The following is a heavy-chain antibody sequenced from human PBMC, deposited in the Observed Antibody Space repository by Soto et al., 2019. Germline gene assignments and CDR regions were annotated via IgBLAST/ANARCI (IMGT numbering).Heavy chain of an antibody. J-gene: IGHJ6*02. CDR1: GYTFTGYY. CDR3: ARVSRSYYYYGTDV. CDR2: INPNSGGT. Sequence: QVQLVQSGAEVKKPGASVKVSCKASGYTFTGYYMHWVRQAPGQGLEWMGWINPNSGGTNYAQKFQGWVTMTRDASSSTACMELSRLISDDTAVYYCARVSRSYYYYGTDVWGQGTTVTVSS. V-gene: IGHV1-2*04.